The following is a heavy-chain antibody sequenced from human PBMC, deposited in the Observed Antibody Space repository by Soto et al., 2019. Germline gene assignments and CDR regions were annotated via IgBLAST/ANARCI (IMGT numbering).Heavy chain of an antibody. J-gene: IGHJ6*02. CDR2: IIPIVTTP. Sequence: QVRLVQSGAEVKKPGSSVKVSCEATGGTFSSYAVTWVRQAPGQGLEWMGGIIPIVTTPNYAQKFQGRLTISADKSTSTSDMELSSLRSDDTGVYYCARVGYNFWSSYHYYGMDVWGQGTTVIVSS. CDR1: GGTFSSYA. V-gene: IGHV1-69*06. CDR3: ARVGYNFWSSYHYYGMDV. D-gene: IGHD3-3*01.